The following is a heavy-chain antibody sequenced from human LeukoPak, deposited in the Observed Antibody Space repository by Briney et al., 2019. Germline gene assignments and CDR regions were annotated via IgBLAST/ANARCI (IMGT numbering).Heavy chain of an antibody. CDR1: GGSISRGDNY. D-gene: IGHD2-2*01. CDR3: ARDPTGRYYFDS. Sequence: SQTLSLTCTVSGGSISRGDNYWSWIRQHPGKGLEWIGYIYHSKNTYYNPSLKSRVTVSVDTSKNQFSLKLRSVTAAGTAVYYCARDPTGRYYFDSWGQGTLVTVSS. J-gene: IGHJ4*02. V-gene: IGHV4-31*03. CDR2: IYHSKNT.